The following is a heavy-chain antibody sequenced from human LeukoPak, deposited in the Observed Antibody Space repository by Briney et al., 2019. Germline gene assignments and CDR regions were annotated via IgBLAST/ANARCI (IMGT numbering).Heavy chain of an antibody. CDR2: INAGNGNT. CDR3: ASAYMVGYSYGFTFDY. Sequence: GASVKVSCKASGYTFTSYAMHWVRQAPGQRLEWMGWINAGNGNTKYSQKFQGRVTITRDTSASTAYMELSSLRSEDTAVYYCASAYMVGYSYGFTFDYWGQGTLVTVSS. J-gene: IGHJ4*02. V-gene: IGHV1-3*01. CDR1: GYTFTSYA. D-gene: IGHD5-18*01.